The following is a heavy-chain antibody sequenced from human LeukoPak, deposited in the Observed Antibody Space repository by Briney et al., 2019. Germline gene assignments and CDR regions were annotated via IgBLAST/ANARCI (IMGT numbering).Heavy chain of an antibody. V-gene: IGHV3-23*01. J-gene: IGHJ6*02. D-gene: IGHD6-6*01. CDR2: VSGSGGKT. Sequence: GGSLGLSCAASGFTFSSHAMSWVRQAPGKGLEWVSTVSGSGGKTYYADSVKGRFTISRDNSKNTLYLQMSSLRAEDTAVYYCAKVLPSSSSAFYYYGLDVWGQGTTVTVSS. CDR1: GFTFSSHA. CDR3: AKVLPSSSSAFYYYGLDV.